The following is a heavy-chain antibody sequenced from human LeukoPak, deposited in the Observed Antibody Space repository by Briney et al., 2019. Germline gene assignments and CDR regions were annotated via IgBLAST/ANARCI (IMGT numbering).Heavy chain of an antibody. D-gene: IGHD3-3*01. J-gene: IGHJ4*02. CDR1: GFTFSSYW. Sequence: GSMRLSCAASGFTFSSYWMSWVRQTPGKGLEWVANIKQDGSEKYYVDSVKGRFTISRDNAKNSLYLQMNSLRAEDTAVYYCAREGWRYYFDYWGQGTLVTVSS. CDR3: AREGWRYYFDY. CDR2: IKQDGSEK. V-gene: IGHV3-7*01.